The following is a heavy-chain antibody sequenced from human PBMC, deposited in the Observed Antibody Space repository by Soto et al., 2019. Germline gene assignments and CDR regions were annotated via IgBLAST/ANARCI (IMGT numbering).Heavy chain of an antibody. CDR3: ARPTNQGKYYYGKDV. Sequence: GESLKISCKGSGYSFTSYWIGWVHQMPGKGLECMGIIYPGDSDTRYSPSFQGQVTISADKSISTAYLQWSSLKASDTAMYYCARPTNQGKYYYGKDVWGQGTTVTVSS. D-gene: IGHD2-8*01. CDR2: IYPGDSDT. CDR1: GYSFTSYW. V-gene: IGHV5-51*07. J-gene: IGHJ6*02.